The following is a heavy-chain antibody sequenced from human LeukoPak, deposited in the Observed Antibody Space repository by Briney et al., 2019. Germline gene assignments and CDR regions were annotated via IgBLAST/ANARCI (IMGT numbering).Heavy chain of an antibody. Sequence: GGSLRLSCTASGFTFSSYEMNWVRQAPGKGLEWVSYISSSGSTIYYADSVKGRFTISGDNAKNSLYLQMNSLRAEDTAVYYCARPNYYDSSGHLTQYFQHWGQGPLVTVSS. CDR3: ARPNYYDSSGHLTQYFQH. CDR1: GFTFSSYE. V-gene: IGHV3-48*03. D-gene: IGHD3-22*01. CDR2: ISSSGSTI. J-gene: IGHJ1*01.